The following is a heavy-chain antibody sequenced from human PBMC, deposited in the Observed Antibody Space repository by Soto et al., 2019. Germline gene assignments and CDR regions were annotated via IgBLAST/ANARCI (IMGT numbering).Heavy chain of an antibody. CDR2: ISSSSSTI. CDR3: ARDYHDYNYGNWFDP. D-gene: IGHD4-4*01. CDR1: GFTFSSYS. Sequence: GGSLRLSCAASGFTFSSYSMNWVRQAPGKGLEWVSYISSSSSTIYYADSVKGRFTISRDNAKNSLYLQMNSLRAEDTAVYYCARDYHDYNYGNWFDPWGPGTLVTVSS. V-gene: IGHV3-48*01. J-gene: IGHJ5*02.